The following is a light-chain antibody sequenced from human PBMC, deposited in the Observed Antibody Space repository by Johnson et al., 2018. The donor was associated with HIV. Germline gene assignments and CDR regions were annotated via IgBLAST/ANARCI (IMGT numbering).Light chain of an antibody. CDR3: GTWDSSLSAHYV. CDR1: SSNIGNNY. Sequence: QSVLTQPPSVSAAPGQKVTISCSGSSSNIGNNYVSWYQQLPGAAPKLLIYENNKRPSGIPDRFSGSQSGTSATLAITGLQTGDEADYYCGTWDSSLSAHYVFGTGTTISVL. CDR2: ENN. V-gene: IGLV1-51*02. J-gene: IGLJ1*01.